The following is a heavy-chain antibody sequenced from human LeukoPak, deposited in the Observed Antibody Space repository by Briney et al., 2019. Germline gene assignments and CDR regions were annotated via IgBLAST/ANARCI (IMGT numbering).Heavy chain of an antibody. V-gene: IGHV4-30-2*01. CDR3: ARDLGAFDI. Sequence: SSETLSLTCTVSGGSISSGGYYWSWIRQPPGKGLEWIGYIYHSGSTYYNPSLKSRVTISVDRSKNQFSLKLSSVTAADTAVYYCARDLGAFDIWGQGTMVTVSS. J-gene: IGHJ3*02. CDR2: IYHSGST. CDR1: GGSISSGGYY.